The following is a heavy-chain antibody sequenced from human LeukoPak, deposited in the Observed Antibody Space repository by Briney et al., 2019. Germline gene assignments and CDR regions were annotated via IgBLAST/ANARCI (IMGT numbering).Heavy chain of an antibody. J-gene: IGHJ4*02. Sequence: GGSLRLSCVASEFTFSNYGISWVRQAPGKGLEWLSGISGSGKNTYYADSVKGRFIISRDNPKNTVYLQIKSLGAEDTAIYYCAKYVFSYGSGSYLAHWGQGTQVTVSS. V-gene: IGHV3-23*01. CDR1: EFTFSNYG. CDR2: ISGSGKNT. D-gene: IGHD3-10*01. CDR3: AKYVFSYGSGSYLAH.